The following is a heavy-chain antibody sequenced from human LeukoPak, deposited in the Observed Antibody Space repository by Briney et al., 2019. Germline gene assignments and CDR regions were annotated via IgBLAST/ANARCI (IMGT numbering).Heavy chain of an antibody. CDR1: GYSISSGYY. V-gene: IGHV4-38-2*02. D-gene: IGHD3-10*01. CDR3: VRGPYGSGISNWFDP. CDR2: IYHSGST. Sequence: SETLSLTCTVSGYSISSGYYWGWIRQPPGKGLEWIGSIYHSGSTYYNPSLKSRVTISVDTSKNQFSLKLTSVSAADTAVYYCVRGPYGSGISNWFDPWGQGTQVIVSS. J-gene: IGHJ5*02.